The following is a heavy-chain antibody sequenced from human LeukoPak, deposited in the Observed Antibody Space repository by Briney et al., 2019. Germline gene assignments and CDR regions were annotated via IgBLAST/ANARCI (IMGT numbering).Heavy chain of an antibody. CDR2: ISYDGSHK. Sequence: GGSLRLSCAASRFTFSSYAMHWVRQAPGKGLEWEAVISYDGSHKYYADSVKGRFTIFRDNSKNPLSLQMNSLRAEDTAVYYCARGGNRYSGSYFDYWGQGTLVTVSS. D-gene: IGHD1-26*01. J-gene: IGHJ4*02. V-gene: IGHV3-30-3*01. CDR1: RFTFSSYA. CDR3: ARGGNRYSGSYFDY.